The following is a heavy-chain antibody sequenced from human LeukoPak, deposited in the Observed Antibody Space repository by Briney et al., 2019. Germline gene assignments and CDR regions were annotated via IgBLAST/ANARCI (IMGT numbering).Heavy chain of an antibody. J-gene: IGHJ6*03. CDR2: IISSSSTT. V-gene: IGHV3-48*03. CDR1: GFSFSSYE. CDR3: ARIARDYYYMDV. Sequence: GGTLRLSCAASGFSFSSYEMNWVRQAAGNGLEWVSYIISSSSTTYYEDSVKGRFTVSRDNAKNSLYLQMNSLRVEDTAVYYCARIARDYYYMDVWGKGTTVTVS.